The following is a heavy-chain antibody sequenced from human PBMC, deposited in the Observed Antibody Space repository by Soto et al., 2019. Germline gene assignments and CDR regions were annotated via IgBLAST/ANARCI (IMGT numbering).Heavy chain of an antibody. CDR2: TSYNGAAT. D-gene: IGHD5-12*01. CDR1: GFTFSSYA. CDR3: ATISVDSNTEY. J-gene: IGHJ4*02. Sequence: EVQLLEAGGGLVQPGGSLRLSCAASGFTFSSYAMSWVRQAPGKGLEWVSSTSYNGAATYYGDSVRGRFTFSRDNSKNMLYLQMTSLTAGDTAVYYCATISVDSNTEYWGQGTQVTVSS. V-gene: IGHV3-23*01.